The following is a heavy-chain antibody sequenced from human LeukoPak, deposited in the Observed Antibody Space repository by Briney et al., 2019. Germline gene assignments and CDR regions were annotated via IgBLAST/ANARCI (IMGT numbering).Heavy chain of an antibody. CDR3: ARVFSSGYYYEDY. V-gene: IGHV4-34*01. Sequence: SETLSLTCAVYGGSFSGDYWSLVRQPPGKGLEWIGEINHSGSTNYNPSLKSRVTISVDTSKNQFSLKLSSVTAADTAVYYCARVFSSGYYYEDYWGQGTLVTVSS. D-gene: IGHD3-22*01. CDR1: GGSFSGDY. J-gene: IGHJ4*02. CDR2: INHSGST.